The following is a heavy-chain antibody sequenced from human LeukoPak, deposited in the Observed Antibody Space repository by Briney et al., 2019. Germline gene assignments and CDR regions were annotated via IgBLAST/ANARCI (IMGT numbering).Heavy chain of an antibody. Sequence: SQTLSLTCTVSGGSINSGSYYWSWIRQPAGKGLEWVGRIYTSGSTNYNPSLKSRLTISIDTSKNQFSLSLSSVTAADTAVYYCARDNWSAAAGYYYYMDVWGEGTTVTVSS. V-gene: IGHV4-61*02. CDR2: IYTSGST. J-gene: IGHJ6*03. D-gene: IGHD6-13*01. CDR3: ARDNWSAAAGYYYYMDV. CDR1: GGSINSGSYY.